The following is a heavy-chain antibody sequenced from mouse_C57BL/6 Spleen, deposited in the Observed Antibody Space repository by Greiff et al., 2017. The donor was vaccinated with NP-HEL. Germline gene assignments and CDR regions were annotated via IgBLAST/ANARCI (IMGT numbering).Heavy chain of an antibody. CDR1: GYTFTSYW. D-gene: IGHD1-1*01. CDR2: IDPSDSYT. V-gene: IGHV1-69*01. Sequence: QVQLQQPGAELVMPGASVKLSCKASGYTFTSYWMHWVKQRPGQGLEWIGEIDPSDSYTNYNQKFKGKSTLTVDKSSSPAYMQLSSLTSEDSAVYYCARRGRYYGSSLDVWGTGTTVTVSS. J-gene: IGHJ1*03. CDR3: ARRGRYYGSSLDV.